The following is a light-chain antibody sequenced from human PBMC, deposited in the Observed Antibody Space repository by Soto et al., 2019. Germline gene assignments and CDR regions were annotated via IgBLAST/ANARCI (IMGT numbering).Light chain of an antibody. CDR1: SGDIGSYNR. CDR3: SSYTNVNTRACV. V-gene: IGLV2-14*01. J-gene: IGLJ1*01. Sequence: QSVLTQPASVSGSPGQSITISCTGTSGDIGSYNRVSWYPQHPGKAPKLIIYEVTDRPSGVSNRFSSSKSGNTASLTISGLQAEDEAEYYCSSYTNVNTRACVFGTGTKVTVL. CDR2: EVT.